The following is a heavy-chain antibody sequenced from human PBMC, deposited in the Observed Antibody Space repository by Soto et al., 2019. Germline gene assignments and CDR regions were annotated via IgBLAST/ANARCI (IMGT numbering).Heavy chain of an antibody. V-gene: IGHV1-69*01. CDR1: GGSFGNSA. CDR2: FIPVYRTL. CDR3: ATGVIWIGYFTVDS. J-gene: IGHJ4*02. Sequence: QVQLVQSGAEVKKPGSSVKVSCKASGGSFGNSAINWVRQTPGQGLEWLGGFIPVYRTLNYAPKFQGRVTVTAAESTGTAYMTLSRLASDDTAVYYCATGVIWIGYFTVDSWGQGTRVTVSS. D-gene: IGHD3-3*01.